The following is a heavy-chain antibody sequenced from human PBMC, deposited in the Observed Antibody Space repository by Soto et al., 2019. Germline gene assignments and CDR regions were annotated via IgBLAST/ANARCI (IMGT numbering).Heavy chain of an antibody. J-gene: IGHJ5*02. D-gene: IGHD3-10*01. Sequence: ASVKVSCKASGYSFTDHYIYWVRQAPGQGLEWLGWINPNSGYTKFAEKFQGRVTMTRDTSISTAYMELYGLKSDDTAAYYCAKDSGGVTLIRGVIITHNWFDPWGQGTLVTVSS. CDR3: AKDSGGVTLIRGVIITHNWFDP. CDR2: INPNSGYT. V-gene: IGHV1-2*02. CDR1: GYSFTDHY.